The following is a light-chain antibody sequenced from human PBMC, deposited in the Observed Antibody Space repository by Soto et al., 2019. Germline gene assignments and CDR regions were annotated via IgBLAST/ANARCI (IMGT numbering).Light chain of an antibody. CDR2: AAS. V-gene: IGKV1-9*01. J-gene: IGKJ4*01. CDR3: QLINSF. CDR1: QTISKF. Sequence: DIQLTQSPSLLSASLGDRVTITCRASQTISKFLSWYQQKPGKAPKLLIYAASTLQDGVPSRFSGSGSGTEFTLTISSLQPEDFATYYCQLINSFFGGGTRVEI.